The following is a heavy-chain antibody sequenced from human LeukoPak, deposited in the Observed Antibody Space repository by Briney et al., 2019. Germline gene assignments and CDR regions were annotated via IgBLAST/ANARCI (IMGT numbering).Heavy chain of an antibody. V-gene: IGHV3-73*01. CDR1: GFTFSGSA. CDR3: TRHSEQYYDFWSGYSGDY. CDR2: IRSKANSYAT. Sequence: GGSLRLSCAASGFTFSGSAMHWVRQASGKGLEWVGRIRSKANSYATAYAASVKGRFTISRDDSKNTAYLQMNSLKTEDTAVYYRTRHSEQYYDFWSGYSGDYWGQGTLVTVSS. D-gene: IGHD3-3*01. J-gene: IGHJ4*02.